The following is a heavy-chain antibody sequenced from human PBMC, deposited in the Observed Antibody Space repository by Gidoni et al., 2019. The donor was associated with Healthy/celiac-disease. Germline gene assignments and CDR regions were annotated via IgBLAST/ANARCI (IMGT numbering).Heavy chain of an antibody. CDR1: VFTFSSYS. CDR2: ISSSSSTI. D-gene: IGHD3-16*01. V-gene: IGHV3-48*01. CDR3: ARAQRPHRHLGY. Sequence: ELQLLESGGGSVQPGGSLRPSCPPSVFTFSSYSMNWVRQAPGKGLEWVSYISSSSSTIYYADSVKGRFTISRDNAKNSLYLQMNSLRAEDTAVYYCARAQRPHRHLGYWGQGTLVTVSS. J-gene: IGHJ4*02.